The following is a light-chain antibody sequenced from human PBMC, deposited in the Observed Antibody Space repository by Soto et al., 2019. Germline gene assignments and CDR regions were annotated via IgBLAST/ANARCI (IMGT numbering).Light chain of an antibody. CDR3: HQYGSSPPVT. J-gene: IGKJ5*01. CDR1: QSISDT. CDR2: GAS. Sequence: EIVLTQSPGTLSFSPGARAPLSCRASQSISDTLAWYQQKPGQAPRLLIYGASDRATGIPDRFSGSGSGTDFTLTISRLEPEDFAMYYCHQYGSSPPVTFGQGTRLEIK. V-gene: IGKV3-20*01.